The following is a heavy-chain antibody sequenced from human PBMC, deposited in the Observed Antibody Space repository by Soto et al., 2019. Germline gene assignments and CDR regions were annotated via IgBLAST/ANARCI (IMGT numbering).Heavy chain of an antibody. CDR3: ASRLRDYYAMDV. D-gene: IGHD5-12*01. CDR2: IKQDGNEK. CDR1: GFTFPGYW. J-gene: IGHJ6*02. V-gene: IGHV3-7*02. Sequence: EVQLVESGGGLVQPGGSRRLSCAASGFTFPGYWRSWVRRAPGKGLEGVANIKQDGNEKYYVDSVKGRFTVSRDNAKNSLYLQMNSLRAEDTAVYYCASRLRDYYAMDVWGQGTTVTVSS.